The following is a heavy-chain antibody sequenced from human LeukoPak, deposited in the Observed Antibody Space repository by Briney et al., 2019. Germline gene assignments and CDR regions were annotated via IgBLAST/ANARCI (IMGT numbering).Heavy chain of an antibody. Sequence: GGSLRLSCAASGFTFSSHGFHWVRQDPVKGLEWVAVISYDGNNKKYADSVKGRFTISRDNSKNTLYLQMNSLRAEDTAVYFCAKDDGQGYWGQGTLVTVSS. J-gene: IGHJ4*02. CDR1: GFTFSSHG. V-gene: IGHV3-30*18. CDR3: AKDDGQGY. CDR2: ISYDGNNK.